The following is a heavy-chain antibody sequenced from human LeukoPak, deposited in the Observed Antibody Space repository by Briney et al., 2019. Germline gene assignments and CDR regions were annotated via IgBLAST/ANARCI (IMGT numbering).Heavy chain of an antibody. CDR1: GFGFHDAA. D-gene: IGHD4/OR15-4a*01. Sequence: RGSLRLSCGAPGFGFHDAAMSWVRQALGKGLEWVSLVSNTGTNTYYADSVKGRFTISRDNSKNTLFLQMNNLRVEDTAMYYCVKDIQLTYWGQGTLVTVSS. CDR3: VKDIQLTY. CDR2: VSNTGTNT. V-gene: IGHV3-23*01. J-gene: IGHJ4*02.